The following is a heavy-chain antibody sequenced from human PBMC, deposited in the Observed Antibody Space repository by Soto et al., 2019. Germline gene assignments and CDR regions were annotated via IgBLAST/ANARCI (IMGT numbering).Heavy chain of an antibody. V-gene: IGHV4-59*01. Sequence: SETLSLTCTVSGGSISSYYWSWIWQPPGKGLEWIGYIYYSGSTNYNPSLKSRVTISVDTSKNQFSLKLSSVTAADTAVYYCARGEQDTAMANFDYWGQGTLVTVSS. D-gene: IGHD5-18*01. CDR3: ARGEQDTAMANFDY. J-gene: IGHJ4*02. CDR2: IYYSGST. CDR1: GGSISSYY.